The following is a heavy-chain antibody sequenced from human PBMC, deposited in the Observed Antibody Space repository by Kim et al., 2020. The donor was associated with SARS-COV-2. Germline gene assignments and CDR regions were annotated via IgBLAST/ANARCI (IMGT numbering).Heavy chain of an antibody. CDR1: GFIFYTYA. Sequence: GGSLRLSCAASGFIFYTYAMHWVRQTPRRRLEYVSAISSNGADPYYADSVKGRFIISRDNSKNTMYLQMGSLRAEDMAVYYCAREGRHCSGTACYLFDYWGQGTLVTVSS. D-gene: IGHD2-2*01. CDR2: ISSNGADP. J-gene: IGHJ4*02. CDR3: AREGRHCSGTACYLFDY. V-gene: IGHV3-64*02.